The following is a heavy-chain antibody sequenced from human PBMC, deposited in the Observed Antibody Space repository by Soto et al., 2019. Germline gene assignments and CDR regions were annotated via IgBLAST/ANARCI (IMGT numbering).Heavy chain of an antibody. CDR1: GGSISSYY. D-gene: IGHD6-19*01. V-gene: IGHV4-4*07. CDR2: IYTSGST. J-gene: IGHJ4*02. CDR3: ARARGSGWYHTFDY. Sequence: SEPLSLTCTVSGGSISSYYWSRIRQPAGKGLEWIGRIYTSGSTNYNPSLKSRVTMSVDTSKNQFSLKLSSVTAADTAVYYCARARGSGWYHTFDYWGQGTLVTVS.